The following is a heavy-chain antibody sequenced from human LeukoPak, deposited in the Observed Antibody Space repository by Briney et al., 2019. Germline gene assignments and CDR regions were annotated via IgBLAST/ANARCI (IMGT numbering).Heavy chain of an antibody. V-gene: IGHV3-7*03. CDR1: GFTFSSYS. Sequence: HPGGSLRLSCAASGFTFSSYSMNWVRQAPGKGLEWVANLKQDGSEKNYVDSVKGRFSISRDNAKNSLYLQMNNLRGDDTAVYYCARGEYYFDGGYWGQGTLVTVSS. J-gene: IGHJ4*02. CDR3: ARGEYYFDGGY. D-gene: IGHD3-22*01. CDR2: LKQDGSEK.